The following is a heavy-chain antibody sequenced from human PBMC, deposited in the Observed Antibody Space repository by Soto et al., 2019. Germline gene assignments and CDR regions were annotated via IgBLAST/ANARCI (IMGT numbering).Heavy chain of an antibody. CDR2: ISAYDCKT. CDR1: GYTFNTYG. D-gene: IGHD3-3*01. Sequence: ASVKVSCKTSGYTFNTYGINWVRQAPGQGLELMGWISAYDCKTTYAEKFQGRVTLTTDTSTSTAYMELRSLRSDDPAIYYCARDPHEFWTSYWFDPWGQGTPVTVSS. CDR3: ARDPHEFWTSYWFDP. V-gene: IGHV1-18*01. J-gene: IGHJ5*02.